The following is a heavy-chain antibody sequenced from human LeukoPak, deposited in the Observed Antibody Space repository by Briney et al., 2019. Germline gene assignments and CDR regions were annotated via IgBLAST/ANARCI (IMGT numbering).Heavy chain of an antibody. D-gene: IGHD6-25*01. J-gene: IGHJ4*02. Sequence: PGGSLRLSCAASGFTFSSYGMSRVRQAPGKGLEWVSSISGSGGGTYYADSVKGRFTISRDNSKNTLYLQMNSLRAEDTAVYYCAKGSYSSGWLFDYWGQGTLVTVSS. CDR1: GFTFSSYG. CDR2: ISGSGGGT. CDR3: AKGSYSSGWLFDY. V-gene: IGHV3-23*01.